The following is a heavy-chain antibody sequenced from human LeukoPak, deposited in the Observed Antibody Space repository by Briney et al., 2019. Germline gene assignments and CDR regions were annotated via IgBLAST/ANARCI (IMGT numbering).Heavy chain of an antibody. CDR3: ARSPYDSSGYYYFENAFDI. V-gene: IGHV4-59*08. Sequence: SETLSLTCTVSGGSISSYYWSWIRQPPGKGLEWIGYIYYSGSTNYNPSLKSRVTISVDTSKNQFSLKLSPVTAADTAVYYCARSPYDSSGYYYFENAFDIWGQGTMVTVSS. J-gene: IGHJ3*02. D-gene: IGHD3-22*01. CDR1: GGSISSYY. CDR2: IYYSGST.